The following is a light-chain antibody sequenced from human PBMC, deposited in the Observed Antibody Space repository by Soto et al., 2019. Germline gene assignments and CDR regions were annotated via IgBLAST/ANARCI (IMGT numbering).Light chain of an antibody. CDR2: DVN. J-gene: IGLJ2*01. CDR3: CSSAGSYTLV. CDR1: SSDVGGYHY. Sequence: QSVLTQPRSVSGAPGQSVTLSCTGTSSDVGGYHYVSWYQHQPGKAPKIIIYDVNKRPSGVPDRCSVSKSGNTASLTISGLQTEDEADYYCCSSAGSYTLVFGGGTKLTVL. V-gene: IGLV2-11*01.